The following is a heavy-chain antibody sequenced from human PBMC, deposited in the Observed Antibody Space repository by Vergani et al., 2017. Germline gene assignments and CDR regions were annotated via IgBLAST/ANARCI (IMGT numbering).Heavy chain of an antibody. CDR3: SRVDTQVPATSHFYYMDV. D-gene: IGHD6-25*01. J-gene: IGHJ6*03. CDR1: GGSISSGDHC. V-gene: IGHV4-31*11. CDR2: IFYSGTT. Sequence: QVQLQESGPGVVKPSQTLSLTCAVSGGSISSGDHCWTWIRQRPGKGLEWIGYIFYSGTTYDNPSLRSRLTISVDTSQNQLSLKLRCVTAADTAVYYCSRVDTQVPATSHFYYMDVWGKGTTVVVSS.